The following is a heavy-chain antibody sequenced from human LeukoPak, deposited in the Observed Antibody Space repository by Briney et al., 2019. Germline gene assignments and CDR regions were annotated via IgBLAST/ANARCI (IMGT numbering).Heavy chain of an antibody. V-gene: IGHV7-4-1*01. J-gene: IGHJ3*02. Sequence: ASVKVSCKASGYTFTRYAMNWLRQAPGQGLEWMGWINPNTGNPTYAQGFTGRFVFSLDTSVSTAYLQICSLKAEDTAVYYCARAGSYYDFWSGYYTSDAFDIWGQGTMVTVSS. D-gene: IGHD3-3*01. CDR3: ARAGSYYDFWSGYYTSDAFDI. CDR1: GYTFTRYA. CDR2: INPNTGNP.